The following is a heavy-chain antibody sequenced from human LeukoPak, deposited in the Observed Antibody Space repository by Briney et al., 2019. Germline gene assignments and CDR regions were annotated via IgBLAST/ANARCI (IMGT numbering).Heavy chain of an antibody. J-gene: IGHJ3*02. CDR3: ARDPNGDYIGAFDM. CDR2: IYDSGKT. V-gene: IGHV4-59*01. D-gene: IGHD4-17*01. CDR1: GDSISSYY. Sequence: SETLSLTCTVSGDSISSYYWSWIRQPPGKGLEWIGYIYDSGKTNYNASLISRVTISVDTSKNQFSLKLTSVTPADTAVYYCARDPNGDYIGAFDMWGRGTLVTVSS.